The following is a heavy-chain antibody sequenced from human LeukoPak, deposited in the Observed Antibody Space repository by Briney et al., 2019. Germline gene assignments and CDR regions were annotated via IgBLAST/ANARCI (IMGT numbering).Heavy chain of an antibody. CDR3: ARKPPVGQLPLDY. J-gene: IGHJ4*02. V-gene: IGHV3-30*03. D-gene: IGHD2-2*01. CDR1: GFTFSSYG. CDR2: ISYDGSNK. Sequence: GGSLRLSCAASGFTFSSYGMHWVRQAPGKGLEWVAVISYDGSNKYYADSVKGRFTISRDNSKNTLYLQMNSLRAEDTAVYYCARKPPVGQLPLDYWGQGTLVTVSS.